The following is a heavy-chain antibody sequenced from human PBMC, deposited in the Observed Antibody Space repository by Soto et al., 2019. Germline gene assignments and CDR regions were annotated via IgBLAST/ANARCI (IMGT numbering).Heavy chain of an antibody. CDR3: ARDLSWGSNWYYYMDV. D-gene: IGHD7-27*01. CDR1: GFSFSTYW. V-gene: IGHV3-74*01. J-gene: IGHJ6*03. CDR2: IKGDGSTT. Sequence: GGSLRLSCAASGFSFSTYWMHWVRQAPGKGLVWVSRIKGDGSTTTYADSVKGRFTISRDNAKNTLYPQMNSLGAEDTAVYYCARDLSWGSNWYYYMDVWGKGTTVTVSS.